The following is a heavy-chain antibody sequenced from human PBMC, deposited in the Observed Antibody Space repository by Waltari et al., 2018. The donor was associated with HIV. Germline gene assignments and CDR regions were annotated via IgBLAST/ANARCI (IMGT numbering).Heavy chain of an antibody. Sequence: QVQLVQSGAEVKKPGSSVKLSCKASGGIFSTYAISWVRQVPGQGLDWMGGIIPIFGTTNYPQNFQGRVTITADESRSTAYMELSSLRSEDTAVYYCASLPSGYSATYYWGQGTLVTVSS. CDR2: IIPIFGTT. V-gene: IGHV1-69*01. D-gene: IGHD3-22*01. J-gene: IGHJ4*02. CDR1: GGIFSTYA. CDR3: ASLPSGYSATYY.